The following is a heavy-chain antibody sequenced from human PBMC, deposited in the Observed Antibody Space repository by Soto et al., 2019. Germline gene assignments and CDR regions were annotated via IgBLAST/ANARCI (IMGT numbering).Heavy chain of an antibody. J-gene: IGHJ4*02. CDR1: GGSIRSSDYY. Sequence: QVQLQESGPGLVKPSQTLSLTCTVSGGSIRSSDYYWSWIRQPPGKGLEWIGYVYYSESAYYNPSLQSRGFISIDTSKNQFSLKLSSVTAADTAVYYCARVIITATGTSGFDSWGQGPLVTVSS. V-gene: IGHV4-30-4*01. CDR2: VYYSESA. D-gene: IGHD6-13*01. CDR3: ARVIITATGTSGFDS.